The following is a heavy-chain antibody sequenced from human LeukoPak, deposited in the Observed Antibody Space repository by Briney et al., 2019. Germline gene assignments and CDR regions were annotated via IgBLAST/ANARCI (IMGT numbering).Heavy chain of an antibody. Sequence: PSETLSLTCTVSRGSISSSSYYWGWIRQPPGKGLEWIGSIYYSGSTYYNPSLKSRVTISVDTSKNQSSLKLSSVTAADTAVYYCARQAITFGGVIVNFDYWGQGTLVTVSS. J-gene: IGHJ4*02. D-gene: IGHD3-16*02. CDR2: IYYSGST. V-gene: IGHV4-39*01. CDR1: RGSISSSSYY. CDR3: ARQAITFGGVIVNFDY.